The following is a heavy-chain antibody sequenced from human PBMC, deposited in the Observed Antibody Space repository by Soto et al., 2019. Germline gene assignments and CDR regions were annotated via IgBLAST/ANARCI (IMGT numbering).Heavy chain of an antibody. CDR3: ARALMTTVTRGKWFGY. CDR1: GYTFTSYY. Sequence: QVQLVQSGAEVKKPGASVKVSCKASGYTFTSYYMHWVRQAPGQGLEWMGIINPSGGSTSYAQKFQGRVTMARDTSKSKVYMELRSLRSEDTAVYYCARALMTTVTRGKWFGYWGQGTLVTVSS. J-gene: IGHJ4*02. V-gene: IGHV1-46*03. CDR2: INPSGGST. D-gene: IGHD4-17*01.